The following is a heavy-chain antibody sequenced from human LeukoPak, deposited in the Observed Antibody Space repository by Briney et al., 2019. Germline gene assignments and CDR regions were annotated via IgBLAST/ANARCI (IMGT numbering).Heavy chain of an antibody. J-gene: IGHJ4*02. Sequence: PSGTLFLTCAVSGGSISTNNWWSWVRQPPGKGLEWIGEIYHTGSTNYSPSLRSRVTMSIDKSNNQFSLNLNSVTAADTAVYYCAKSGDYLWDYWGQGTLVTVSS. D-gene: IGHD3-16*01. CDR2: IYHTGST. V-gene: IGHV4-4*02. CDR3: AKSGDYLWDY. CDR1: GGSISTNNW.